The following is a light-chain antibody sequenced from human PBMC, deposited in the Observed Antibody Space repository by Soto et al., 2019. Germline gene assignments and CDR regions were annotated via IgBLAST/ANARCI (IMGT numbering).Light chain of an antibody. CDR1: QSLLHSNGYNY. CDR3: MQGLQTPII. V-gene: IGKV2-28*01. CDR2: LGS. J-gene: IGKJ5*01. Sequence: DVVMTQSPLSLPVTPGEAASISCRSSQSLLHSNGYNYLDWYLQKPGQSPQLLIYLGSNRASGXXXXXXGSGSGTDFTLKISRVEAEDVGIYYCMQGLQTPIIFGQGTRLEMK.